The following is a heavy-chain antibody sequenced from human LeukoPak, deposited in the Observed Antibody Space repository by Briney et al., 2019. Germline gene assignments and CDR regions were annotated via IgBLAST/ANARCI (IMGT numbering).Heavy chain of an antibody. CDR3: ARAGGYDPTYFDY. CDR2: IYYSGST. V-gene: IGHV4-30-4*01. CDR1: GGSISSGDYY. J-gene: IGHJ4*02. Sequence: SQTLSLTCTVSGGSISSGDYYWSWIRQPPGKGLEWIVYIYYSGSTYYNPSLKSRVTISVDTSKHQFSLKLSSVTAADTAVYYCARAGGYDPTYFDYWGQGTLVTVSS. D-gene: IGHD5-12*01.